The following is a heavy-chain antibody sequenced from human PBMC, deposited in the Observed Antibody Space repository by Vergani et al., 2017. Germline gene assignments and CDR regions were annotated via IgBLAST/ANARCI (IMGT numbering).Heavy chain of an antibody. D-gene: IGHD2-21*01. V-gene: IGHV4-34*01. CDR1: GGSFSGYY. CDR3: ARGIAVVIAGWFDP. Sequence: QVQLQQWGAGLLKPSETLSLTCAVYGGSFSGYYWSWIRQPPGKGLEWIGEINHSGSTNYNPSLRSRVTISVDTSKNQFSLKLSSVTAADTAVYYCARGIAVVIAGWFDPWGQGTLVTVSS. J-gene: IGHJ5*02. CDR2: INHSGST.